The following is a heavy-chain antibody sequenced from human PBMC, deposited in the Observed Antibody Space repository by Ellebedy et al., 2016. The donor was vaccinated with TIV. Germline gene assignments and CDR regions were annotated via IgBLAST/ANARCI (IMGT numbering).Heavy chain of an antibody. V-gene: IGHV1-18*01. CDR2: ISTYNDNT. CDR1: GYSFSSYG. D-gene: IGHD3-10*01. J-gene: IGHJ4*02. CDR3: ARDLAAVTIIEGSLGAVDH. Sequence: ASVKVSCXASGYSFSSYGMSWFRQAPDQGFEWMGWISTYNDNTKYAQIFQGRVIMTTDTSTNTAHMELTNLRSDDTALYFCARDLAAVTIIEGSLGAVDHWGQGTLVTVSS.